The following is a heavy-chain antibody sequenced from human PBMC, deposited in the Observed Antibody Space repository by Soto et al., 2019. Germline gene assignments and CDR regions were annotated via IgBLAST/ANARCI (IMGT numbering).Heavy chain of an antibody. D-gene: IGHD3-3*01. V-gene: IGHV1-8*01. Sequence: ASVKVSCKASGYTFTSYDINWVRQATGQGLEGMGWMNPNSGNTGYAQKFQGRVTMTRNTSISTAYMELSSLRSEDTAVYYCARVAAYYDFWSGRQPVDPWGQGTLVTVSS. CDR1: GYTFTSYD. CDR3: ARVAAYYDFWSGRQPVDP. CDR2: MNPNSGNT. J-gene: IGHJ5*02.